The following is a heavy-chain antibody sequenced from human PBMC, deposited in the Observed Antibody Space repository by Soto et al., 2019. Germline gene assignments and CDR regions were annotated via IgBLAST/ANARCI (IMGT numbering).Heavy chain of an antibody. Sequence: GGALRLSCAASGFTFSTYALSWVRQAPGKGLEWVSAISANGQGIYYADSVRGRFTISRDNSKNTIFLHMDSLRAEDTAVYYCANDRNYTLDQFHYWGQGTPVTVSS. CDR1: GFTFSTYA. D-gene: IGHD2-2*02. V-gene: IGHV3-23*01. CDR2: ISANGQGI. CDR3: ANDRNYTLDQFHY. J-gene: IGHJ4*02.